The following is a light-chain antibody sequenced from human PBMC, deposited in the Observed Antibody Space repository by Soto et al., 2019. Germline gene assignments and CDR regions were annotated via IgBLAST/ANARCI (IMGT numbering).Light chain of an antibody. Sequence: QSVLTQPPSASGSPGQSVTISCTGTSRDIGGYDFVSWYQQHPGKAPKLLIYDVIKRPSGVPDLFSGSKSGNTASLTVSGLQTDDEADSYCSSYGGRNNLLFGGGTQLTVL. J-gene: IGLJ2*01. CDR1: SRDIGGYDF. CDR2: DVI. V-gene: IGLV2-8*01. CDR3: SSYGGRNNLL.